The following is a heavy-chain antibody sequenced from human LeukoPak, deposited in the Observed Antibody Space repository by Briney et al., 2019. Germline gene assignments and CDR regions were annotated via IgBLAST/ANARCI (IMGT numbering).Heavy chain of an antibody. CDR1: GFTFSNYG. D-gene: IGHD6-13*01. CDR2: ISYDGSTQ. V-gene: IGHV3-30*03. CDR3: ARHRAAPGKPLDY. Sequence: GGSLRLSCVASGFTFSNYGMHWVRQTPGKGLEWVTAISYDGSTQYYADSVKARFTISRDNSQNTLYLQMKSLRAEDTAVYYCARHRAAPGKPLDYWGQGTLVTVSS. J-gene: IGHJ4*02.